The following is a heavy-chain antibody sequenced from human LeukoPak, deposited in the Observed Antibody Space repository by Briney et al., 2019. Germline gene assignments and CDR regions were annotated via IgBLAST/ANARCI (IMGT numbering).Heavy chain of an antibody. D-gene: IGHD3-3*01. CDR3: ARAPITIFGVLSKWFDP. Sequence: GESLKISCKGSGYSFTSYWIGWVRQMPGKGLEWMGIIYPGDSDTRYSPSFQGQDTISADKSISTAYLQWSSLKASDTAMYYCARAPITIFGVLSKWFDPWGQGTLVTVSS. CDR2: IYPGDSDT. J-gene: IGHJ5*02. V-gene: IGHV5-51*01. CDR1: GYSFTSYW.